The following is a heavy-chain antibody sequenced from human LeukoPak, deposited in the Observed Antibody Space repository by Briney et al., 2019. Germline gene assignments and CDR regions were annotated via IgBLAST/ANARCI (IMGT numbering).Heavy chain of an antibody. CDR1: GFTFSSYG. CDR3: TRESRVTF. CDR2: INEGGSEK. D-gene: IGHD3-16*01. Sequence: QSGGSLRLSCAASGFTFSSYGMHWVRQAPGKGLEWVANINEGGSEKHYVDSVKGRFTISRDNAKNFMYLHMNSLTDEDTGEYYCTRESRVTFWGQGTPVIVSS. J-gene: IGHJ4*02. V-gene: IGHV3-7*01.